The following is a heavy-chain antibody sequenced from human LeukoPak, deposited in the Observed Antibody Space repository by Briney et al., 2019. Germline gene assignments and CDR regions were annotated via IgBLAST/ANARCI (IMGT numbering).Heavy chain of an antibody. CDR2: ITSKTYGGTT. CDR3: TRNGYGGNSYYYYMDV. D-gene: IGHD4-23*01. CDR1: GFTFGDYV. J-gene: IGHJ6*03. V-gene: IGHV3-49*03. Sequence: GESLKISCTVSGFTFGDYVMSWFRQAPGKGLVWVGFITSKTYGGTTEYAASVKGRFTISRDDSKSIAYLHVSSLKTEDTAVYYCTRNGYGGNSYYYYMDVWGKGTTVTVSS.